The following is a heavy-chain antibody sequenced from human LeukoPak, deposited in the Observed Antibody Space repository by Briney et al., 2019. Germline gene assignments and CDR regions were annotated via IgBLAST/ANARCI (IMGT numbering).Heavy chain of an antibody. CDR2: INTSTGNP. CDR1: GYTFSTYA. J-gene: IGHJ1*01. D-gene: IGHD6-19*01. CDR3: TRVAGNEYFQH. Sequence: ASVKVSCKTSGYTFSTYAMNWVRQAPGQGLEWMGWINTSTGNPTYGQDFTGRFVFSLDTSVNTVHLQISSLKAEDTAVYYCTRVAGNEYFQHWGQGTLVTVSS. V-gene: IGHV7-4-1*02.